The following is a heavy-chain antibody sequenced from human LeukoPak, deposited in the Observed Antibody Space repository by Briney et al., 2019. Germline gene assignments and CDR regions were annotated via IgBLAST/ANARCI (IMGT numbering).Heavy chain of an antibody. Sequence: ERSLRLSCAASGFTFSSYAMHWVRQAPGKGLEWVAVIWYDGSNKYYGDSVKGRFTISRDNSKNSLYLQMDSLRVEDTAVYYCVRDIGGFYRGYGDSWGQGTLVTVSS. CDR3: VRDIGGFYRGYGDS. CDR2: IWYDGSNK. D-gene: IGHD5-12*01. V-gene: IGHV3-33*08. CDR1: GFTFSSYA. J-gene: IGHJ4*02.